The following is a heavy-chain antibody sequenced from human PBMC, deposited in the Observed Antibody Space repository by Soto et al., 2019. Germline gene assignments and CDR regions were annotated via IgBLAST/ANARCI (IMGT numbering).Heavy chain of an antibody. V-gene: IGHV3-30*03. CDR1: GFTFSSYG. CDR2: ISYDGSNK. Sequence: GGSLRLSCAASGFTFSSYGMHWVRQAPGKGLEWVAVISYDGSNKYYADSVKGRFTISRDNSKNTLYLQMNSLRAEDTAVYYCATRFLEWLPFDYWGQGTLVTVSS. D-gene: IGHD3-3*01. CDR3: ATRFLEWLPFDY. J-gene: IGHJ4*02.